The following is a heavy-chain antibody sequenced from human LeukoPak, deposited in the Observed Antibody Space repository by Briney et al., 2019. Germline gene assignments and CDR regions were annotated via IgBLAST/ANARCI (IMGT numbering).Heavy chain of an antibody. CDR3: ARGDVVVVAATYYYGMDV. J-gene: IGHJ6*02. D-gene: IGHD2-15*01. V-gene: IGHV1-8*01. Sequence: ASVKVSCKASGYTFTSYDINWVRQAAGQGLEWMGWMNPNSGNTGYAQKFQGRVTMTRNTSISTAYMELSSLRSEDTAVYYCARGDVVVVAATYYYGMDVWGQGTTVTVSS. CDR2: MNPNSGNT. CDR1: GYTFTSYD.